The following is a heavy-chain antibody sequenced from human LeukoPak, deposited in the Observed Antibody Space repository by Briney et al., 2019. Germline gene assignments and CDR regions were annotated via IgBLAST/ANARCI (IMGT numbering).Heavy chain of an antibody. D-gene: IGHD3-10*01. Sequence: GGSLRLSCAASVFTFSSYCIDWVRQVPGEAVVWVSRINSDESSTNYADSVKRRFTISRDNAKNTLYLQMNGLRAEDTAVYYCARDKSGTFDYWGQGTLVTVSS. V-gene: IGHV3-74*01. CDR3: ARDKSGTFDY. J-gene: IGHJ4*02. CDR2: INSDESST. CDR1: VFTFSSYC.